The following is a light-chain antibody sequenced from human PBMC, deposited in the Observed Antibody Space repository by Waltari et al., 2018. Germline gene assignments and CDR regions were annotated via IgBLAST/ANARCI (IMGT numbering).Light chain of an antibody. CDR3: QSGDNSGTNRVL. CDR2: KDR. CDR1: ALPKQY. Sequence: SYELTQPPSVSVSPGQTARITCSGDALPKQYVYWYQQKSGQAPILGMYKDRGRPAGFPGRFSGASAGTTVTLTISGVQAEDEADYYCQSGDNSGTNRVLFGGGTKLTVL. J-gene: IGLJ2*01. V-gene: IGLV3-25*03.